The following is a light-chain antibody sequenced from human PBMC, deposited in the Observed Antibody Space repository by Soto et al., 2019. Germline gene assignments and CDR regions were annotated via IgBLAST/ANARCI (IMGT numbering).Light chain of an antibody. V-gene: IGKV3-11*01. CDR2: NTS. CDR3: QQRSIPIT. J-gene: IGKJ5*01. Sequence: EIVLTQSPGTLSLSPVERATLSCMASQSVSSNYLAWYQHKPGQAPRLLIYNTSTRATGIPTRFSGGGSGTDFTLTISSLEPEDFAVYYCQQRSIPITFGQGTRLEIK. CDR1: QSVSSN.